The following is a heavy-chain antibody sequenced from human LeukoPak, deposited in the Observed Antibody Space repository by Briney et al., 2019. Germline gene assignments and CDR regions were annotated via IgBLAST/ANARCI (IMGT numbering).Heavy chain of an antibody. J-gene: IGHJ5*02. CDR2: VKQDGSEK. CDR3: ARDDCSSISCYHNWFDP. Sequence: GGSLRLSCAASGFTFSSYWMSWVRQAPGKGLEWVANVKQDGSEKYYVDSVEGRFTISRDNAKNSLYRQMNSLRAEDTAVYYCARDDCSSISCYHNWFDPWGQGTLVTVSS. CDR1: GFTFSSYW. V-gene: IGHV3-7*01. D-gene: IGHD2-2*01.